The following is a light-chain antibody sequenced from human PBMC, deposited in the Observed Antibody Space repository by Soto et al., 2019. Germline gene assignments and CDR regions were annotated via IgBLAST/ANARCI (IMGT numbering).Light chain of an antibody. Sequence: QSVLTQPPSASGTPGQRVTISCSGSSSNIGSNTVNWYQQLPGTAPKLLIYNNNQRPSGGPDRFSGSKSGTSASLAISGLPSEDEADYYCAAWDDSLNGLVFGPGTKLTVL. CDR1: SSNIGSNT. CDR2: NNN. J-gene: IGLJ1*01. V-gene: IGLV1-44*01. CDR3: AAWDDSLNGLV.